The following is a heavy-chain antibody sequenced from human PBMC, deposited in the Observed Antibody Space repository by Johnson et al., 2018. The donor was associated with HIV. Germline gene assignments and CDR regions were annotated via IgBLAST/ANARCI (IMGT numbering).Heavy chain of an antibody. CDR2: ISGSGGST. V-gene: IGHV3-23*04. CDR3: ARMGGRSRWAFDI. Sequence: VQLVESGGGVVQPGRSLRLSCAGSEFTFSSYAMSWVRQAPGKGLEWVSAISGSGGSTYYADSVKGRFTVSRDNAKNSLYLQMNSLRAEDTAVYYCARMGGRSRWAFDIWGQGTMVTVSS. D-gene: IGHD3-16*01. J-gene: IGHJ3*02. CDR1: EFTFSSYA.